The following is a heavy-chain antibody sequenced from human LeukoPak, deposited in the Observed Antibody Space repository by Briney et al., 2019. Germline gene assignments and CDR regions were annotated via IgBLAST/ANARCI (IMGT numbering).Heavy chain of an antibody. D-gene: IGHD3-10*01. CDR2: INFSGST. CDR3: ARIKGKWFGELLRGYYYMDV. J-gene: IGHJ6*03. CDR1: GGSMRSSGYY. V-gene: IGHV4-39*07. Sequence: SETLSLTCSVSGGSMRSSGYYWAWIRQPPGKGLEWIGTINFSGSTYYNETLKSRLTISQDTSKNQFFLKVTSVTAADTAMYYCARIKGKWFGELLRGYYYMDVWGKGTTVTISS.